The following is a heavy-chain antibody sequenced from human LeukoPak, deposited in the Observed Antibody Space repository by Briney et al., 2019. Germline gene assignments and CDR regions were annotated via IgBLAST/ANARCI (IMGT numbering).Heavy chain of an antibody. V-gene: IGHV5-51*01. CDR1: GYSPTTLW. J-gene: IGHJ1*01. Sequence: GESLKISCKASGYSPTTLWIGWVRQMPGKGLDWMGIIYPGDSDARYSPSFRGHVTISADKSISTAYLQWSSLEASDSAMYYCARSATPAALIFFQHWGQGTLVTVSS. CDR3: ARSATPAALIFFQH. CDR2: IYPGDSDA.